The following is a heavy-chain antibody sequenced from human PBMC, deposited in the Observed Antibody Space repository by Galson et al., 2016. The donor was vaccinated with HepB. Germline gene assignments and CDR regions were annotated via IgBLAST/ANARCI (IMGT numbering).Heavy chain of an antibody. J-gene: IGHJ6*02. Sequence: SLRLSCAASGFTFSSYSMNWVRQAPGKGLEWVSYIRSSSSTIYYADPVKGRFTISRDNAKNSLYLQMNSLRDEDTAVYYCARDSVSGDFWSGYYTGIGMDVWGQGTTVTVSS. CDR3: ARDSVSGDFWSGYYTGIGMDV. V-gene: IGHV3-48*02. CDR1: GFTFSSYS. D-gene: IGHD3-3*01. CDR2: IRSSSSTI.